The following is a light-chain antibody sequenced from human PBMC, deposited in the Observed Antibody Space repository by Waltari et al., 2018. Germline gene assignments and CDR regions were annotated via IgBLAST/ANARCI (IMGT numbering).Light chain of an antibody. CDR1: QSVSVF. CDR3: QQSYSTPLFT. V-gene: IGKV1-39*01. J-gene: IGKJ5*01. CDR2: SAS. Sequence: DIQMTQSPSSLSASVGDTVTIACRASQSVSVFLNWYHQKPGRAPEPLIHSASSLHSGVPSRFSGSGSGTDFILTISGLQPEDFGTYYCQQSYSTPLFTFGQGTRLDIK.